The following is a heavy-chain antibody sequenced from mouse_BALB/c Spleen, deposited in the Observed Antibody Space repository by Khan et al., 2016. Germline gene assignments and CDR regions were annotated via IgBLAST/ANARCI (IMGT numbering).Heavy chain of an antibody. CDR1: GFSLTSYG. D-gene: IGHD1-1*01. Sequence: QVQLKQSGPGLVQPSQSLSITCTVSGFSLTSYGVHWVRQSPGKGLEWLGVIWSGGSTDYNAAFISRLSISKDNSKSQVFFKMNSLQANDTAIYYCASLYYGSTLYYAMDCWGQGTSVTVSS. J-gene: IGHJ4*01. V-gene: IGHV2-2*02. CDR3: ASLYYGSTLYYAMDC. CDR2: IWSGGST.